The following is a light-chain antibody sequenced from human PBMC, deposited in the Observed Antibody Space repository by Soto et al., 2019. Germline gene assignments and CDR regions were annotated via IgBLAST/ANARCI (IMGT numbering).Light chain of an antibody. J-gene: IGLJ2*01. V-gene: IGLV2-23*01. CDR1: SGDVGSYDL. CDR2: EGS. Sequence: QSVLTQPASVSGSPGQSITISCTGTSGDVGSYDLVSWYQQHPGKAPRLMIYEGSQRPSGVSNRFSASKSGNTASLTISGLQAQDEAEYYCCSYAGFSTLVFGGGTKVTVL. CDR3: CSYAGFSTLV.